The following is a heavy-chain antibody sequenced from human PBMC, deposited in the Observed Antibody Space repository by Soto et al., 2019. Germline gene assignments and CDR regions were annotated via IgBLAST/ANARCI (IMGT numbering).Heavy chain of an antibody. CDR2: LAYSGSP. CDR1: GGSISNYY. D-gene: IGHD1-1*01. CDR3: ARITTFLTFDI. V-gene: IGHV4-59*01. Sequence: SETLSLTCTVSGGSISNYYWSWIRQPPGKGLEWIGYLAYSGSPNYSPSLKSRVTILLDRSKNQFSVKLSSVTAADTAVYYCARITTFLTFDIWGQGTMVTVSS. J-gene: IGHJ3*02.